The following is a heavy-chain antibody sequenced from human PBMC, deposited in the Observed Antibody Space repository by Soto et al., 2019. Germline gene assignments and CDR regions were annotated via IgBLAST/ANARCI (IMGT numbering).Heavy chain of an antibody. CDR3: ARDGAAAGTGYYFDY. D-gene: IGHD6-13*01. J-gene: IGHJ4*02. V-gene: IGHV3-33*01. CDR1: GFTFSSYG. CDR2: IWYDGSNK. Sequence: QVQLVESGGGVVQPGRSLRLSCAASGFTFSSYGMHWVRQAPGKGLEWVAVIWYDGSNKYYADSVKGRFTISRDNSKNTLYLQMNSLRAEDTAVYYCARDGAAAGTGYYFDYWGQGTPVTVSS.